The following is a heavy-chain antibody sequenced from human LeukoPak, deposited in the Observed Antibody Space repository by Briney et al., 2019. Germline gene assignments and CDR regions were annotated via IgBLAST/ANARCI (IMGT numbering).Heavy chain of an antibody. J-gene: IGHJ4*02. D-gene: IGHD6-13*01. V-gene: IGHV3-48*02. CDR1: GFTFSSYS. Sequence: GGSLRLSCAASGFTFSSYSMNWVRQAPGKGLEWVSYISSSSSTIYYADSVKGPFTISRDNAKNSLYLQMNSLRDVDTAVYYCARVWGIAAAGGEIEYWGQGTLVTVSS. CDR2: ISSSSSTI. CDR3: ARVWGIAAAGGEIEY.